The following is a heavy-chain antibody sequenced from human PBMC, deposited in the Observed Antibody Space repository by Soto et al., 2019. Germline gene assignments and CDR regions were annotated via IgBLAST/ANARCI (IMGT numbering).Heavy chain of an antibody. CDR3: ARLCMSTSCQAFDI. CDR1: GYSFTSYW. J-gene: IGHJ3*02. Sequence: RGESLKISCKCSGYSFTSYWISWVRQMPGKGLEWMGRIDPSDSYTNYSPSFQGHGTISADKSVSTAYLQWSSLKASDTAMYYCARLCMSTSCQAFDIWGQGTMVTVSS. V-gene: IGHV5-10-1*01. D-gene: IGHD2-2*01. CDR2: IDPSDSYT.